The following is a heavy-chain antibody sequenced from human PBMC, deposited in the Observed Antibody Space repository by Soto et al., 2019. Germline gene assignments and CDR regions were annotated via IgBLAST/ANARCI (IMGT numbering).Heavy chain of an antibody. CDR2: IHYTGSR. CDR3: ARWRHPAVKAFDI. J-gene: IGHJ3*02. V-gene: IGHV4-59*02. CDR1: GASVNDYY. Sequence: SETLSLTCTVSGASVNDYYWNWVRQPLGKGLEWIGFIHYTGSRIFNPSLQSRVTMSVDVSQNQFSLRLTSVTAADTAIYYCARWRHPAVKAFDIWGQGTTVTVSS.